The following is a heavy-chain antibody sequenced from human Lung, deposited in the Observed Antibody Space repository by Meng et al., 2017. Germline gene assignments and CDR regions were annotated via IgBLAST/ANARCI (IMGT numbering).Heavy chain of an antibody. Sequence: GGGVVQPGRSLRLSCSASGFTFSSYAMHCVRQAPRKGLEWVAVISYDGSNKFYADSVKGRFTISRDNSKNTLYLQMNSLRAEDTAVYYCARVLGSNHHYWGQGTLVTVSS. CDR1: GFTFSSYA. D-gene: IGHD2-15*01. CDR3: ARVLGSNHHY. V-gene: IGHV3-30*01. CDR2: ISYDGSNK. J-gene: IGHJ4*02.